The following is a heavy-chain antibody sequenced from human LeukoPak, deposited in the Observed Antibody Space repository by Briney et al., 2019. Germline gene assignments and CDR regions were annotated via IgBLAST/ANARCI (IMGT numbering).Heavy chain of an antibody. CDR1: GGSISSGDYY. Sequence: SQTLSLTCTVSGGSISSGDYYWSWIRQPPGKGLEWIGYIYYSGSNYYNPSLKSRVTISVDTSKNQFSLKLSSVTAADTAVYYCARDDPGGYSGYDFAFDIWGQGTMVTVSS. CDR3: ARDDPGGYSGYDFAFDI. J-gene: IGHJ3*02. V-gene: IGHV4-30-4*08. D-gene: IGHD5-12*01. CDR2: IYYSGSN.